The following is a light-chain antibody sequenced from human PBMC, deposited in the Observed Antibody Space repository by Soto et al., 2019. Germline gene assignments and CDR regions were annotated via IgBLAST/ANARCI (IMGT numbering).Light chain of an antibody. CDR1: QSIDRW. Sequence: DIQMTQSPSTLPASVGDRVTITCRAGQSIDRWLACYQHRPGKAPKILIYHASSLETGVPSRFSGSGSGTEFTLTISSLQPDDFATYCCQQYNSYSPTWTFGQGTKVDIK. CDR3: QQYNSYSPTWT. J-gene: IGKJ1*01. V-gene: IGKV1-5*01. CDR2: HAS.